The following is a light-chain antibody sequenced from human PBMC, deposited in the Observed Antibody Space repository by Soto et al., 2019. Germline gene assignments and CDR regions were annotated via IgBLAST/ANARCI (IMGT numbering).Light chain of an antibody. CDR3: GTWDSSLSAVV. Sequence: QSVLAQPPSVSAAPGQKVTISCSGSISKIGNNYVSWYQQLPGTAPKLLIYDNNKRPSGIPDRFSGSKSGTSATLGITGLQTGDEADYYCGTWDSSLSAVVFGGGTQLTVL. CDR1: ISKIGNNY. V-gene: IGLV1-51*01. J-gene: IGLJ2*01. CDR2: DNN.